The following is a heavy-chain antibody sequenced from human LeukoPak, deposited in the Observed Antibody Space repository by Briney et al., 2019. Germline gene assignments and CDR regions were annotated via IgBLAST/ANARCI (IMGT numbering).Heavy chain of an antibody. CDR1: GGTFSSYA. J-gene: IGHJ4*02. Sequence: ASVKVSCKASGGTFSSYAISWMRQAPGQGLEWMGRIIPILGIANYAQKFQGRVTITADKSTSTAYMELSSLRSEDTAVYYCAREAYGSGSFGDYWGQGTLVTVSS. V-gene: IGHV1-69*04. CDR2: IIPILGIA. CDR3: AREAYGSGSFGDY. D-gene: IGHD3-10*01.